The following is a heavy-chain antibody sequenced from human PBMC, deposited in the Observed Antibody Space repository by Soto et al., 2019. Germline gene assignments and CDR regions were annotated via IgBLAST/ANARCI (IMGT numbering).Heavy chain of an antibody. CDR2: IIPIFGTA. CDR1: GGTFSSNA. D-gene: IGHD3-16*02. J-gene: IGHJ4*02. V-gene: IGHV1-69*01. Sequence: QVQLVQSGAEVKKPGSSVTVSCKASGGTFSSNAISWVRQAPGQGLEWMGGIIPIFGTANYAQKFQGRVTITADESTSTAYMELSILRSEDTAVYYCARDGYDYVWGRYRSIDSWGQGTLVTVSS. CDR3: ARDGYDYVWGRYRSIDS.